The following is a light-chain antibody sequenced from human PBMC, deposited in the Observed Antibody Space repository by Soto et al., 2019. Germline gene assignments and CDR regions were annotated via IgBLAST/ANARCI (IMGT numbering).Light chain of an antibody. J-gene: IGKJ4*01. V-gene: IGKV3-15*01. CDR3: QQYKQWPVA. Sequence: VMTQSPTTLSVSPGERATLSCRASHSVGSNLAWYQQNPGQAPRLLIYGASTRATGVPARFSGSGSATQFILTISSLQSEDFGFYYCQQYKQWPVAFGGGTKVEIK. CDR1: HSVGSN. CDR2: GAS.